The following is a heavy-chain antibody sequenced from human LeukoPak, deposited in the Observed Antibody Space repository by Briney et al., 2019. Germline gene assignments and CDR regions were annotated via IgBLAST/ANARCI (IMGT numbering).Heavy chain of an antibody. V-gene: IGHV3-74*01. D-gene: IGHD3-10*01. CDR2: INSDGSST. Sequence: GGSLRLSCAASGFTFSSYWMHWVRQAPGKGLVWGSRINSDGSSTSYADSVKGRFTISRDNAKNTLYLQMNSLRAEDTAVYYCARDPKFTMVRGAHPFNWFDPWGQGTLVTVSS. J-gene: IGHJ5*02. CDR1: GFTFSSYW. CDR3: ARDPKFTMVRGAHPFNWFDP.